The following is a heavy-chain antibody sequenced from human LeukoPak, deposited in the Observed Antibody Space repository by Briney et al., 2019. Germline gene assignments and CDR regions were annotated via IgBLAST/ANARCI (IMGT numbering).Heavy chain of an antibody. J-gene: IGHJ2*01. CDR2: IGGGPGNA. CDR3: AKGKGPTANWYFDV. CDR1: GFSFSSYA. D-gene: IGHD2-21*02. Sequence: GGSLRLSCAASGFSFSSYAMSWVRHAPGKGLEWVSVIGGGPGNAYYTDSVKGRFTISRDNSKNTLYLHLNSLRAEDTAVYYCAKGKGPTANWYFDVWGRGTLVTVSS. V-gene: IGHV3-23*01.